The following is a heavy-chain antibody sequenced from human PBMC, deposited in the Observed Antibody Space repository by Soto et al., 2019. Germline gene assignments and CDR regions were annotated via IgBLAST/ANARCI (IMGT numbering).Heavy chain of an antibody. CDR1: GASITAYY. CDR2: VYHTGST. CDR3: ARRLFGSGWTLDS. V-gene: IGHV4-59*13. J-gene: IGHJ4*02. Sequence: SETLSLTCDVSGASITAYYWIWIRQAPGKGLEWIGNVYHTGSTDYNSSPRSRVTISVDTSKNQFSLNMNSVTAADTAVYYCARRLFGSGWTLDSWGQGALVTVSS. D-gene: IGHD6-19*01.